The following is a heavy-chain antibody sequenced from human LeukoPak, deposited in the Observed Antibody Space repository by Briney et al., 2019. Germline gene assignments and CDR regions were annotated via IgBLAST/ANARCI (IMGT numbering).Heavy chain of an antibody. CDR2: IYPGDSDT. V-gene: IGHV5-51*01. CDR3: VRGGIAAAAFY. D-gene: IGHD6-13*01. J-gene: IGHJ4*02. CDR1: GYSFTTYW. Sequence: GESLKISCKGSGYSFTTYWIGWVRQMPGKGLGWMGIIYPGDSDTRYSPSFQGQVTISGDTSISTAYLQWSTLKASDTAMYYCVRGGIAAAAFYWGQGTLVTVSS.